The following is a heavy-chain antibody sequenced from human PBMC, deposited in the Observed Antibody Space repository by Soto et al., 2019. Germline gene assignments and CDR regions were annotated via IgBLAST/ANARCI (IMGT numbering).Heavy chain of an antibody. CDR3: AKGQYPLGYLDY. Sequence: GGSLRLSCAAAGFTFSSHAMNWVRQAPGKGLERVAVISFDGSNRYYADSQRGRLTISRDNAKNSLYLQLNSLRPADTALYYCAKGQYPLGYLDYWGQGTLVTVSS. V-gene: IGHV3-30*18. D-gene: IGHD2-2*01. J-gene: IGHJ4*02. CDR2: ISFDGSNR. CDR1: GFTFSSHA.